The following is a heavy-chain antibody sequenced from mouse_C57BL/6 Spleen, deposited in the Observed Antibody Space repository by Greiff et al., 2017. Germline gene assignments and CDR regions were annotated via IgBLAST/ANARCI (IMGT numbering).Heavy chain of an antibody. V-gene: IGHV14-2*01. Sequence: VQLQQSGAELVKPGASVKLSCTASGFNIKDYYMHWVKQRTEQGLEWIGRIDPENGDTKYAPKFQGKATITADTSANTAYLQLSSLTSEDTAVYCCARGYCGGGFAYWGHGTLVTVSA. J-gene: IGHJ3*01. CDR1: GFNIKDYY. D-gene: IGHD2-14*01. CDR2: IDPENGDT. CDR3: ARGYCGGGFAY.